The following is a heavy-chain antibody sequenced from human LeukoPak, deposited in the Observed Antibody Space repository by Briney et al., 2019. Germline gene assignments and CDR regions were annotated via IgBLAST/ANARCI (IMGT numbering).Heavy chain of an antibody. V-gene: IGHV5-51*01. D-gene: IGHD1/OR15-1a*01. CDR1: GYSFTSYW. CDR3: ARIGGSNNPNYYSYGMDV. J-gene: IGHJ6*02. CDR2: IYPGDSDT. Sequence: GESLKISCKGSGYSFTSYWIGWVRQVPGKGLEWMGIIYPGDSDTSYSPSFQGQVTISADKSISTAYLQWSSLKASGTAMYYCARIGGSNNPNYYSYGMDVWGQGTTVTVSS.